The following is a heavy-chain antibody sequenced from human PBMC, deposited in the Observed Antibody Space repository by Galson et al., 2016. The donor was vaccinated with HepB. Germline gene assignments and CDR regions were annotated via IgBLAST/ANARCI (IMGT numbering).Heavy chain of an antibody. CDR3: ARGLGAYSRYGMDV. Sequence: SETLSLTCGVSGDSIISNNWWSWVRQPPGKGLEWIGEIFHTATTNSNPSLKSRVTISVASSKNQFALKLTSVTAADTALHYCARGLGAYSRYGMDVWGQGTTVTVSS. D-gene: IGHD2-15*01. CDR1: GDSIISNNW. J-gene: IGHJ6*02. V-gene: IGHV4-4*02. CDR2: IFHTATT.